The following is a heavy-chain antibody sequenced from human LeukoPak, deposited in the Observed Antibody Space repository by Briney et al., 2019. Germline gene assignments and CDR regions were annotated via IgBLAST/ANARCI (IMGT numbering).Heavy chain of an antibody. CDR3: AKSLLTTASGTGRAFDI. V-gene: IGHV3-23*01. J-gene: IGHJ3*02. D-gene: IGHD1-26*01. CDR1: GFIFSNYW. Sequence: GGSLRLACAGSGFIFSNYWIHWVRQAPGKGLEWVSGISASGDVTFHANPVKGRFTISRDNSKNTLYLQMNGLRAEDTAEYYCAKSLLTTASGTGRAFDIWGQGTMVTVSS. CDR2: ISASGDVT.